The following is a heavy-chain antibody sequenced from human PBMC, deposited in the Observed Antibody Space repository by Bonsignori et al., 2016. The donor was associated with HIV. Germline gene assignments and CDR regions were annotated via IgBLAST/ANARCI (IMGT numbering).Heavy chain of an antibody. CDR2: IIPIFRTT. V-gene: IGHV1-69*01. J-gene: IGHJ5*02. CDR1: GGTFSSHG. D-gene: IGHD3-10*01. Sequence: QLQLVQSGAEVRKPGSSVRVSCKASGGTFSSHGITWVRQAPGQGLEWMGVIIPIFRTTTYSQQFQGRVTITADESSTTAYLELRSLRSDDTALYYCAREAYAYGSGSQRVSHNWFDPWG. CDR3: AREAYAYGSGSQRVSHNWFDP.